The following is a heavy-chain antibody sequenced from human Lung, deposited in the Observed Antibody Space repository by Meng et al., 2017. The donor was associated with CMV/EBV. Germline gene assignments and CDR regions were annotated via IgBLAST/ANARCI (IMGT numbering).Heavy chain of an antibody. CDR1: GGTFSNYP. V-gene: IGHV1-69*02. D-gene: IGHD3-9*01. J-gene: IGHJ6*02. CDR3: ARGLRYFDWLSPSNYYYGMDV. Sequence: SVKVSCKTSGGTFSNYPINWVRQAPGQGLEWMGRFIPMFNISGFAQRFQGRISITADTSTSTGYMELSSLTSEDTAVYFCARGLRYFDWLSPSNYYYGMDVWGQGXPV. CDR2: FIPMFNIS.